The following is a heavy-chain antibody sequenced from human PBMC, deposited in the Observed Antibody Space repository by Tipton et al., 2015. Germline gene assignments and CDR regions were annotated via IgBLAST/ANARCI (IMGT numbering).Heavy chain of an antibody. V-gene: IGHV3-15*01. Sequence: GSLRLSCVVSGFTFSNAWMSWVRRAPGKGLEWVGRIKSKTDGGTTDYAAPVKGRFTISRDDSKNTLYLQMNSLKTEDTAVYYCARVNPSYYYLMDVWGQGTTVTVSS. CDR1: GFTFSNAW. CDR2: IKSKTDGGTT. CDR3: ARVNPSYYYLMDV. J-gene: IGHJ6*02.